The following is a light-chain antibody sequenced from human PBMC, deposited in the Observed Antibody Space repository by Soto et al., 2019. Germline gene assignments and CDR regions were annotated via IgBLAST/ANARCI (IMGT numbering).Light chain of an antibody. CDR1: QTIANNY. CDR3: QQRMNWPLT. V-gene: IGKV3D-20*02. Sequence: EVALTQSPGTLSLSPGARATLSCRASQTIANNYLTWYQQKPGQAPRVLIYDASTRATGIPDRFSGSGSGTDFTLTISSLEPEDFAVYYCQQRMNWPLTFGQGTRLEIK. CDR2: DAS. J-gene: IGKJ5*01.